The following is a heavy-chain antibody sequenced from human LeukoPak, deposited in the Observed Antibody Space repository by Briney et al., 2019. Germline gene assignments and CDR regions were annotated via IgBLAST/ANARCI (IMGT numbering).Heavy chain of an antibody. CDR1: GFSFSTSW. J-gene: IGHJ1*01. CDR2: INQDGSEI. Sequence: GGSLRLSCVASGFSFSTSWMSWVRQAPGRGLEWVVNINQDGSEIYYVDSVKGRFTISRDNAKNSLYLQMNSLRAEDSAMYYCARRDGYSIFQHWGQGTLVTVSS. V-gene: IGHV3-7*03. D-gene: IGHD5-24*01. CDR3: ARRDGYSIFQH.